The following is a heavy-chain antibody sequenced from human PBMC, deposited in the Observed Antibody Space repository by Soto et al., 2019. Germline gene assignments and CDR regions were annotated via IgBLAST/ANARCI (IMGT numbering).Heavy chain of an antibody. Sequence: QVQLQESGPGLVKPSETLSLTCAVSGDSISSYYCMWIRQPPGKALESIGYLYYGRSANYNPSLKSRVTMSVDTSTNQCALTLSSMTAADTAVYYCALRSMSVVPEYWGQGTLVTVSS. CDR2: LYYGRSA. D-gene: IGHD3-22*01. J-gene: IGHJ4*02. CDR3: ALRSMSVVPEY. CDR1: GDSISSYY. V-gene: IGHV4-59*01.